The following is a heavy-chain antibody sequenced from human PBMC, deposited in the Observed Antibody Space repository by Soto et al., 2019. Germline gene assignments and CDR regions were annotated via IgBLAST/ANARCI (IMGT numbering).Heavy chain of an antibody. CDR2: IYYSGST. D-gene: IGHD6-13*01. Sequence: SETLSLTCTVSGGSISSYYWSWIRQPPGKGLEWIGYIYYSGSTNYNPSLKSRVTISVDTSKNQFSLKLSSVTAADTAVYYCARWRQQLVPYYYGMDVWGQGTTVTVSS. CDR1: GGSISSYY. V-gene: IGHV4-59*01. CDR3: ARWRQQLVPYYYGMDV. J-gene: IGHJ6*02.